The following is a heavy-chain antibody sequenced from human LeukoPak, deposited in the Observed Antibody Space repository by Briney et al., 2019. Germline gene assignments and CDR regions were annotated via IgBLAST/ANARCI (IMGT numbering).Heavy chain of an antibody. Sequence: GRSLRLSCAASGFTFSSYGMHWVRQAPGKGLEWVSAISGSGGNTYYADSVKGRFTISRDNSKNTLYLQMNSLRAEDTAVYYCAKEIMETTYFDYWGQGTPVTVSS. V-gene: IGHV3-23*01. CDR3: AKEIMETTYFDY. CDR2: ISGSGGNT. J-gene: IGHJ4*02. D-gene: IGHD3-16*01. CDR1: GFTFSSYG.